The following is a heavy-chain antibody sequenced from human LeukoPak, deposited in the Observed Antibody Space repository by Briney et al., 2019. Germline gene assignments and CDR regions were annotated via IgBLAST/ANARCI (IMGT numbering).Heavy chain of an antibody. V-gene: IGHV3-23*01. J-gene: IGHJ4*02. CDR3: ANRGGVRYSSSWYLDY. CDR1: GFTFDDYG. D-gene: IGHD6-13*01. CDR2: ISGSGGST. Sequence: GGSLRLSCAASGFTFDDYGMSWVRQAPGKGLEWVSAISGSGGSTYYADSVKGRFTISRDNSKNTLYLQVNSLRAEDTAVYYRANRGGVRYSSSWYLDYWGQGTLVTVSS.